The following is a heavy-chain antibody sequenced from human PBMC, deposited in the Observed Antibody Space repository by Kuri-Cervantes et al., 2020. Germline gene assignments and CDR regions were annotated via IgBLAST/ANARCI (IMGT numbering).Heavy chain of an antibody. J-gene: IGHJ4*02. CDR2: IYYSGST. Sequence: GSLRLSCTVSGGSVSSGSYYWSWIRQPPGKGLEWIGYIYYSGSTNYNPSLKSRVTISVDTSKNQFSLKLSSVTAADTAVYYCARLWLEWTFDYWGQGTLVTVSS. D-gene: IGHD3-3*01. CDR3: ARLWLEWTFDY. CDR1: GGSVSSGSYY. V-gene: IGHV4-61*01.